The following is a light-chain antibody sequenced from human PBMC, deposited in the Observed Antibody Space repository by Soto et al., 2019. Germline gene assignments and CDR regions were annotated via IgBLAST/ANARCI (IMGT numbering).Light chain of an antibody. CDR1: QSISSN. CDR3: QQYGSSPPAIT. V-gene: IGKV3-20*01. CDR2: GAS. Sequence: EIVMTQSPATLSVSPGERATLSCRASQSISSNLAWYQQKSGQAPRLLIYGASSRATGIPDRFSGSGSGTDFTPTISRLEPEDFAVYYCQQYGSSPPAITFGHGTRLEI. J-gene: IGKJ5*01.